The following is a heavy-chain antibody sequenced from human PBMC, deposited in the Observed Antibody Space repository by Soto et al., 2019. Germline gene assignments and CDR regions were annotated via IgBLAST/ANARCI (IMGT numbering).Heavy chain of an antibody. V-gene: IGHV4-59*08. Sequence: SETLSLTCTVSGDSIGTDYLSWIRQSPGKGLEWIGFIYYGGSTNYNPSLKSRVTISVDTPKNQFSLKLSSVTAADTAVYYCAKNWNWGSLVHWGQGTLVTVSS. D-gene: IGHD7-27*01. CDR3: AKNWNWGSLVH. J-gene: IGHJ4*02. CDR1: GDSIGTDY. CDR2: IYYGGST.